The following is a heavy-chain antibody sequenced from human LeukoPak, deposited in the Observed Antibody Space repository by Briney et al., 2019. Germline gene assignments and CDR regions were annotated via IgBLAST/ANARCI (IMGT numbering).Heavy chain of an antibody. CDR3: ARVQGGWWGTYYMDV. Sequence: SSETLSLTCTVSGYSISSGYYWGWIRQPPGKGLEWIGSIYHSGSTYYNPSLKSRVTISVDTSKNQFSLKLSSVTAADTAVYYCARVQGGWWGTYYMDVWGKGTTVTVSS. CDR1: GYSISSGYY. D-gene: IGHD2-8*02. CDR2: IYHSGST. J-gene: IGHJ6*03. V-gene: IGHV4-38-2*02.